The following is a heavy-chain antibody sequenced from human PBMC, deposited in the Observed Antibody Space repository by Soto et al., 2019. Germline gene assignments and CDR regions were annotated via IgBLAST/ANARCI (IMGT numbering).Heavy chain of an antibody. D-gene: IGHD3-9*01. CDR2: ISYDGSEK. CDR1: GFSFTHFA. V-gene: IGHV3-30-3*01. J-gene: IGHJ4*02. CDR3: TRDRDEILTGYNDY. Sequence: GGSLRLSCAASGFSFTHFALHWVRRAPGKGLEWVALISYDGSEKYYTDSVKGRFTISRDNSKNTLYLQMNSLRAEDTAVYFCTRDRDEILTGYNDYWGQGTLVTVSS.